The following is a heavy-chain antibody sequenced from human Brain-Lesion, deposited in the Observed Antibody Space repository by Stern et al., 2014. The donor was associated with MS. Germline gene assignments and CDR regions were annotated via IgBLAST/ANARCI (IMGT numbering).Heavy chain of an antibody. CDR3: ARVETPLADFYYYYGMDV. CDR1: GFTFSSYT. J-gene: IGHJ6*02. V-gene: IGHV3-21*02. D-gene: IGHD5-18*01. CDR2: IYRGSVYM. Sequence: VQLVESGGGLVKPGGSLRLSCAASGFTFSSYTMSWVRQAPGKGLEGVCSIYRGSVYMYSADSVKGRFPISRDNAKNSLYLQMNSLRAEDTALYYCARVETPLADFYYYYGMDVWGQGTTVTVSS.